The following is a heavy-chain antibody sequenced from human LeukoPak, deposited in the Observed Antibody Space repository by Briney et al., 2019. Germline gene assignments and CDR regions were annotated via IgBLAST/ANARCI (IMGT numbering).Heavy chain of an antibody. CDR1: GFTVSSNY. Sequence: PGGSLRLSCAASGFTVSSNYMSWVRQAPGKGLEWVSVIYSGGSTYYADSVKGRFTISRDNAKNSLYLQMNSLRTEDTAVYYCAKDAVEMATISYYMDVWGKGTTVTVSS. CDR2: IYSGGST. D-gene: IGHD5-24*01. J-gene: IGHJ6*03. V-gene: IGHV3-53*05. CDR3: AKDAVEMATISYYMDV.